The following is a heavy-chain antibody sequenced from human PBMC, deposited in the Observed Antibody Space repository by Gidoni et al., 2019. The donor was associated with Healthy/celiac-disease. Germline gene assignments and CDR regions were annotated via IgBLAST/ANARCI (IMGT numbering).Heavy chain of an antibody. CDR1: GFTFSSYA. Sequence: QVQLVESGGGVVQPGRSLRLSCAASGFTFSSYAMHWVRQAPGKGLEWVAVISYDGSNKYYADSVKGRFTISRDNSKNTLYLQMNSLRAEDTAVYYCARDRIGYCSSTSCYPGAFDIWGQGTMVTVSS. CDR3: ARDRIGYCSSTSCYPGAFDI. CDR2: ISYDGSNK. V-gene: IGHV3-30-3*01. J-gene: IGHJ3*02. D-gene: IGHD2-2*01.